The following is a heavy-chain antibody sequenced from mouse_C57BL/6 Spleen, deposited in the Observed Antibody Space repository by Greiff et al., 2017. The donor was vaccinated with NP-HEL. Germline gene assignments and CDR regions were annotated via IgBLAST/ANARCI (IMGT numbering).Heavy chain of an antibody. J-gene: IGHJ3*01. D-gene: IGHD2-3*01. CDR2: INPGSGGT. CDR3: ARSRDGYYPSWFAY. V-gene: IGHV1-54*01. CDR1: GYAFTNYL. Sequence: VQLQQSGAELVRPGTSVKVSCKASGYAFTNYLIEWVKQRPGQGLEWIGVINPGSGGTKYNEKFKGKATLTADKSSSTAYMQLSSLTSEDSAVYFCARSRDGYYPSWFAYWGQGTLVTVSA.